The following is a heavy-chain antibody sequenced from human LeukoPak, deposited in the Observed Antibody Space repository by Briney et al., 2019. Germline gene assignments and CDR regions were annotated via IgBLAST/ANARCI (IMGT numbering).Heavy chain of an antibody. CDR3: ARASRHTIFGVVPLYYMDV. D-gene: IGHD3-3*01. CDR1: GFTFSSYA. V-gene: IGHV3-23*01. Sequence: QTGGSLRLSCAASGFTFSSYAMSWVRQAPGKGLEWVSAISGSGGSTYYADSVKGRFTISRDNSKNTLYLQMNSLRAEDTAVYYCARASRHTIFGVVPLYYMDVWGKGTTVTVSS. J-gene: IGHJ6*03. CDR2: ISGSGGST.